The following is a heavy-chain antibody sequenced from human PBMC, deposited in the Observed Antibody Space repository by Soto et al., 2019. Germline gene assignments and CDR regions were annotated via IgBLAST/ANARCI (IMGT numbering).Heavy chain of an antibody. J-gene: IGHJ5*02. CDR3: ARVRPPFLYGDSNWFDP. D-gene: IGHD4-17*01. Sequence: QVQLHESGPGLVKPSQTLSLTCTVSGGSISSGGYYWSWIRQHPGKGLEWIGYIYYSGSTYYNPSLTSRVTISVDTSKNQFSLKLSSVTAADTAVYYCARVRPPFLYGDSNWFDPWGQGTLVTVSS. V-gene: IGHV4-31*03. CDR2: IYYSGST. CDR1: GGSISSGGYY.